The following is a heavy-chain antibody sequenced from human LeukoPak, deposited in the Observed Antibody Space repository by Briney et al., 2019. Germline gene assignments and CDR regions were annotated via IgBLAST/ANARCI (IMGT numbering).Heavy chain of an antibody. CDR1: GFTFGSYW. V-gene: IGHV3-7*01. J-gene: IGHJ4*02. CDR2: IKQDGSEK. CDR3: ASLEMATIGDY. D-gene: IGHD5-24*01. Sequence: PGGSLRLSCPASGFTFGSYWMSWVRQAPGKGLEWVANIKQDGSEKYYLDSVKGRFTISRDNAKNSLYLQMNSLRAEDTAVYYCASLEMATIGDYWGQGTLVTVSS.